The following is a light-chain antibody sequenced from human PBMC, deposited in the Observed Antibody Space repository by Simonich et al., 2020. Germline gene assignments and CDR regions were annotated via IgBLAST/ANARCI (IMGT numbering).Light chain of an antibody. J-gene: IGLJ2*01. CDR3: SSYTSSSMV. CDR2: ESS. CDR1: SSDVGSYNR. V-gene: IGLV2-14*02. Sequence: QSALTQPASVSGSPGQSITISCTGTSSDVGSYNRVSWYQQHPGKAPKLMIYESSQRPSVVSNRFSGSNSDNTASTTISRLHAEDDADYCCSSYTSSSMVFGGGTKLTVL.